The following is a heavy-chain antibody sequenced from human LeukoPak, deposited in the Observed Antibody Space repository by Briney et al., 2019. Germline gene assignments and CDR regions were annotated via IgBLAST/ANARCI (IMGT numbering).Heavy chain of an antibody. CDR1: GYTFTGYY. Sequence: ASVKVSCKASGYTFTGYYMHWVRQAPGQGLEWMGRINPNSGGTNYAQKFQGRVTMTRDTSISTAYMELSRLRSDDTAVYYCARVPYSSSWYGFDYWDQGTLVTVSS. V-gene: IGHV1-2*06. D-gene: IGHD6-13*01. CDR3: ARVPYSSSWYGFDY. CDR2: INPNSGGT. J-gene: IGHJ4*02.